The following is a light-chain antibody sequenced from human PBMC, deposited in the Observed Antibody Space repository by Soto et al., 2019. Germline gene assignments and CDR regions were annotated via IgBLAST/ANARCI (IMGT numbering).Light chain of an antibody. CDR3: CAYAGGHTGV. CDR1: SSDVGGYNY. J-gene: IGLJ3*02. CDR2: YVS. Sequence: QSALTQPRSVSGSPGQSVTISCTGTSSDVGGYNYVSWYQQHPGKAPKFMIYYVSQRPSGVPDRFSGSKSGNTASLTISGLQAEDEADYYCCAYAGGHTGVFGGGTKLTVL. V-gene: IGLV2-11*01.